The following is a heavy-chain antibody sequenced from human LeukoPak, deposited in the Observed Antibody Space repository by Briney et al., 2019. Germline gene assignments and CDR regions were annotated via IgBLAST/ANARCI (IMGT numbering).Heavy chain of an antibody. Sequence: GSLRLSCAASGFTFSGSALHWVRQASGKGLEWIGEIYHSGSTNYNPSLKSRVTISVDKSKNQFSLKLSSVTAADTAVYYCARVISHGYSDYWGQGTLVTVSS. D-gene: IGHD3-22*01. CDR3: ARVISHGYSDY. J-gene: IGHJ4*02. CDR2: IYHSGST. CDR1: GFTFSGSA. V-gene: IGHV4-4*02.